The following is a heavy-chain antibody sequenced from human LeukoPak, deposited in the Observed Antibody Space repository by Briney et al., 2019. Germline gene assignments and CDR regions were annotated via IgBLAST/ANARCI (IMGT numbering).Heavy chain of an antibody. CDR3: ARGSGYGGNSGADY. J-gene: IGHJ4*02. CDR2: INHSGST. CDR1: GGSFSGYY. Sequence: PSETLSLTCAVYGGSFSGYYWSWIRQPPGKGLEWIGEINHSGSTNYNPSLKSRVTISVDTSKNQFSLKLSSVTAADTAVYYCARGSGYGGNSGADYWGQGTLVTVSS. V-gene: IGHV4-34*01. D-gene: IGHD4-23*01.